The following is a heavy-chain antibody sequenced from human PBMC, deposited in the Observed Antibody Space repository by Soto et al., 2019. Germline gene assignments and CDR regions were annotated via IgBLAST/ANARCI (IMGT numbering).Heavy chain of an antibody. Sequence: QVQLVQSGAEVKKPGSSVKVSCKASGGTFSSYAISWVRQAPGQGLEWLGGIIPIFGTANYAQTFQGRVTITADKSTSTAYMELSSLRSEDTAVYYCASSVFGGSGYFQHWGQGTLVTVSS. CDR3: ASSVFGGSGYFQH. CDR2: IIPIFGTA. V-gene: IGHV1-69*06. CDR1: GGTFSSYA. J-gene: IGHJ1*01. D-gene: IGHD3-3*01.